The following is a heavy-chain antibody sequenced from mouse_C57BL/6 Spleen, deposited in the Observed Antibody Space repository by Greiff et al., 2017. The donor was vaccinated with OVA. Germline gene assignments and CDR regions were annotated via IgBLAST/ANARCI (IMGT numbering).Heavy chain of an antibody. V-gene: IGHV1-69*01. CDR1: GYTFTSYW. CDR3: ARGLITTVVFDY. CDR2: IDPSDSYT. J-gene: IGHJ2*01. Sequence: QVQLQQPGAELVMPGASVKLSCKASGYTFTSYWMHWVKQRPGQGLEWIGEIDPSDSYTNYNQKFKGKSTLTVDKSSSTAYMQLSSLTSEDSAVYYCARGLITTVVFDYWAKAPLSQSPQ. D-gene: IGHD1-1*01.